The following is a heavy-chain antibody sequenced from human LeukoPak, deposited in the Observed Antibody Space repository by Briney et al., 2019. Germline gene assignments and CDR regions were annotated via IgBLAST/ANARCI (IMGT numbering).Heavy chain of an antibody. V-gene: IGHV3-23*01. D-gene: IGHD6-13*01. Sequence: GGSLRLSCAASGFTFSTHAMSWVRQAPGKGLEWVSGISGSGGSTYYAGSVKGRFTISRDNSKNTLYPQMNSLRAEDTAVYYCAKVGLTWQQLLYYFDYWGQGTLVTVSS. J-gene: IGHJ4*02. CDR1: GFTFSTHA. CDR3: AKVGLTWQQLLYYFDY. CDR2: ISGSGGST.